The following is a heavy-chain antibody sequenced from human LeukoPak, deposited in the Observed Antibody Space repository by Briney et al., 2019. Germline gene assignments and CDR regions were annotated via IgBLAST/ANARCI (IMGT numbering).Heavy chain of an antibody. CDR1: GFIFNNYA. V-gene: IGHV3-30*04. J-gene: IGHJ4*02. CDR3: AREPPAAAGSGYEY. Sequence: PGRSLRLSCAASGFIFNNYAMHWVRQAPGKGLEWVAVVSYDGRTEYYADSVKGRFSISRDNSKKTLSLQMNSLTPDDTAVYYCAREPPAAAGSGYEYWGQGTLVTVSS. D-gene: IGHD6-13*01. CDR2: VSYDGRTE.